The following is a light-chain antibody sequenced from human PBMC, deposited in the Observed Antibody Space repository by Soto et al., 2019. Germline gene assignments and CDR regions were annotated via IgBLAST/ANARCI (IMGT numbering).Light chain of an antibody. CDR1: QSVSSSY. V-gene: IGKV3D-20*02. J-gene: IGKJ1*01. CDR3: HQRGSWPRGT. CDR2: DAS. Sequence: EIVLTQSPGTLSLSPWERATLSCRASQSVSSSYLAWYQQKPGQAPRLLIYDASNRATGIPDRFSGSGSGTDFTLTISSLEPEDFAVYYCHQRGSWPRGTFGQGTKVDIK.